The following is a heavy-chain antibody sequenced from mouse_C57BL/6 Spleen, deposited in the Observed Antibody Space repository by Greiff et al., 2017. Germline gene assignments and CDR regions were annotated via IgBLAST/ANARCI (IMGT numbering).Heavy chain of an antibody. Sequence: EVKLMESGEGLVKPGGSLKLSCAASGFTFSSYAMSWVRQTPEKRLEWVAYISSGGDYIYYADTVKGRFTISRDNARNTLYLQMSSLKSEDTAMYYCTSKLGRGFYYSMDYWGQGTSVTVSS. CDR2: ISSGGDYI. CDR1: GFTFSSYA. D-gene: IGHD4-1*01. CDR3: TSKLGRGFYYSMDY. J-gene: IGHJ4*01. V-gene: IGHV5-9-1*02.